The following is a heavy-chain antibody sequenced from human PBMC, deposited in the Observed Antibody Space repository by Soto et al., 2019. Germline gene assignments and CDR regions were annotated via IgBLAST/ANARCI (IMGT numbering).Heavy chain of an antibody. CDR2: ISSSSSYI. CDR3: ATTDRFYCGGDCYLAAAFDI. J-gene: IGHJ3*02. Sequence: PGGSLRLSCAASGFTFSSYSMNWVRQAPGKGLEWVSSISSSSSYIYYADSVKGRFTISRDSAKNSLYLQMNSLRAEDTAVYYCATTDRFYCGGDCYLAAAFDIWGQGTMVTVSS. CDR1: GFTFSSYS. D-gene: IGHD2-21*02. V-gene: IGHV3-21*01.